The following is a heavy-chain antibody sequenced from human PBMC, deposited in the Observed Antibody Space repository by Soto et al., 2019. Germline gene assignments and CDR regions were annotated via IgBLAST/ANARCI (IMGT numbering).Heavy chain of an antibody. V-gene: IGHV4-30-4*08. Sequence: TSETLSLTCTVSGGSISSGDYCWRWIRQPPGKCLEWIGYIYYSGSTSYNASLKSRTSISADQSNNQLSLKLHSLTAADTAVYFCGTMPIVVEPANMDVWGPGTSVT. J-gene: IGHJ6*02. CDR1: GGSISSGDYC. CDR2: IYYSGST. D-gene: IGHD2-2*01. CDR3: GTMPIVVEPANMDV.